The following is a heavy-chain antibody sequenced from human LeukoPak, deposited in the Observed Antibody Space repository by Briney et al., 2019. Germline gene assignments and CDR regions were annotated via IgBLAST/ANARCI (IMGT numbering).Heavy chain of an antibody. J-gene: IGHJ4*02. CDR2: IYYSGST. CDR3: ARSEDYYYYDSSGYSAVDY. Sequence: PSETLSLTCTVSGGSISSSSYYWGWIRQPLGKGLEWIGSIYYSGSTYYNPSLKSRVTISVDTSKNQFSLKLSSVTAADTAVYYCARSEDYYYYDSSGYSAVDYWGQGTLVTVSS. D-gene: IGHD3-22*01. CDR1: GGSISSSSYY. V-gene: IGHV4-39*01.